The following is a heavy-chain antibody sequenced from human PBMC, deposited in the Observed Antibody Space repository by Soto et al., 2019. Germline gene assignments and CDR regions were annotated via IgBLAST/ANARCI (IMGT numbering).Heavy chain of an antibody. CDR3: ARFIAVAGTGSDY. Sequence: QLQLQESGPGLVKPSETLSLTCTVSGGSISSSSYYWGWIRQPPGKGLEWIGSIYYSGSTYDNPSLKSRATISVDTSKNQFSLKLSSVTAADTAVYYCARFIAVAGTGSDYWGQGTLVTVSS. J-gene: IGHJ4*02. V-gene: IGHV4-39*01. D-gene: IGHD6-19*01. CDR2: IYYSGST. CDR1: GGSISSSSYY.